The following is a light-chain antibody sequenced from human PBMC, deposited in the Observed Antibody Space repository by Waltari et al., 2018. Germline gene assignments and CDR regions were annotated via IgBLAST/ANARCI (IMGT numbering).Light chain of an antibody. CDR2: GAS. V-gene: IGKV3-20*01. CDR1: QSVSNNY. Sequence: NVLTQSPGTLSLSPGERAPHSCRARQSVSNNYLAWFQQQPGQAPRLLIYGASSRATGIPDRFSGSGSGTDFTLTISRLEPEDSAVYFCHLYGSARTFGGGTKVEIK. J-gene: IGKJ4*01. CDR3: HLYGSART.